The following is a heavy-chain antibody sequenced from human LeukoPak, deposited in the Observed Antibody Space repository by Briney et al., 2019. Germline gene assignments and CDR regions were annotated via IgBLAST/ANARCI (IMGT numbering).Heavy chain of an antibody. CDR1: GGTFSSYA. V-gene: IGHV1-69*13. CDR3: ASARYCSSTSCYWFWFDP. D-gene: IGHD2-2*01. J-gene: IGHJ5*02. Sequence: ASVKVSCKASGGTFSSYAISWVRQAPGQGLEWMGGIIPIFGTANYAQKFQGRVTITADESTSTAYMELSSLRSEDTAVYYCASARYCSSTSCYWFWFDPWGQGTLVTVSS. CDR2: IIPIFGTA.